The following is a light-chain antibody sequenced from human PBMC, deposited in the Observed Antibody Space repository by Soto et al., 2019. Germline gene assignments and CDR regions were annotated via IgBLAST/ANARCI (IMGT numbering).Light chain of an antibody. Sequence: EMVVTQSPGTLSLSTGERATLACRASQSVSNNSLAWDQQNPGQAPRLLRYGASNRATGILDRFSGNGSGTDFTLTTSCLEAEEVLGYYCPQYVSSGPFGQ. CDR2: GAS. J-gene: IGKJ1*01. CDR1: QSVSNNS. CDR3: PQYVSSGP. V-gene: IGKV3-20*01.